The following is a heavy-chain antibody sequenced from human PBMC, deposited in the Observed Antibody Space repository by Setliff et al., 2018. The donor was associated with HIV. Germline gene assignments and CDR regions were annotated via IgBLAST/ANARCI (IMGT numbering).Heavy chain of an antibody. CDR2: ISGYNGNT. CDR3: ATIAVAGTGAFDI. D-gene: IGHD6-19*01. V-gene: IGHV1-18*01. Sequence: ASVKVSCKASGDTNPSDALRWVRQAPGQGLEWRGWISGYNGNTKYAQKMQGRVTMTTDTSKTTAYLEPRSLRSDDTAVYYCATIAVAGTGAFDIWGQGTRVTV. J-gene: IGHJ3*02. CDR1: GDTNPSDA.